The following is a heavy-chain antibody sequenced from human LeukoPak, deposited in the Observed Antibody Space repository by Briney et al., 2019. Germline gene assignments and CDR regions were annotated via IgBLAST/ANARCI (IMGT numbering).Heavy chain of an antibody. CDR1: GGSFSGYY. CDR2: INHSGST. CDR3: ARGGGHRGPFFDY. D-gene: IGHD2-15*01. V-gene: IGHV4-34*01. Sequence: SETLSLTCAVYGGSFSGYYWSWIRQPPGKGLEWIGEINHSGSTNYNPSLKSRVTISVDTTKNQFSLKLSSVTAADTAVYYCARGGGHRGPFFDYWGQGTLVTVSS. J-gene: IGHJ4*02.